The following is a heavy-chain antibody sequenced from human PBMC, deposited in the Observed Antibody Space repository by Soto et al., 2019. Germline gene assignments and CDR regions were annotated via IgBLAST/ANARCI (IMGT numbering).Heavy chain of an antibody. CDR1: GGSISSSSYY. V-gene: IGHV4-39*07. CDR3: ASGYSGYPFDY. CDR2: IYYSGST. Sequence: SETLSLTCTVSGGSISSSSYYWGWVRQPPGKGLEWIGSIYYSGSTNYNPSLKSRVTISVDTSKNQFSLKLSSVTAADTAVYYCASGYSGYPFDYWGQGTLVTVSS. D-gene: IGHD5-12*01. J-gene: IGHJ4*02.